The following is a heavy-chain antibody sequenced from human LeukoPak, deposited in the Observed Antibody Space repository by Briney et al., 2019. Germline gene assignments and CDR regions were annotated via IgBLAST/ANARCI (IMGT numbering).Heavy chain of an antibody. CDR1: GGSISSSSYY. D-gene: IGHD3-3*01. CDR3: ARNLLEWLSIDY. V-gene: IGHV4-39*01. CDR2: IYYSGST. J-gene: IGHJ4*02. Sequence: PSETLFLTCTVSGGSISSSSYYWGWIRQPPGKGLEWIGSIYYSGSTYYNPSLKSRVTISVDTSKNQFSLKLSSVTAADTAVYYCARNLLEWLSIDYWGQGTLVTVSS.